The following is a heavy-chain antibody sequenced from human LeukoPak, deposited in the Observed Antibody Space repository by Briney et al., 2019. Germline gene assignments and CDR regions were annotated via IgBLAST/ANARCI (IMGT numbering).Heavy chain of an antibody. J-gene: IGHJ4*02. CDR2: ISCSGGSK. V-gene: IGHV3-23*01. Sequence: GGSLRLSCAASGFTFSSYAMSWLRQAPGKGLEWVSAISCSGGSKYYADSVKGRFTISRDNSKNTLYLQMNSLRAEDTAVYYCAKRYGSSTSCYGYWGQGTLVTVSS. CDR3: AKRYGSSTSCYGY. D-gene: IGHD2-2*01. CDR1: GFTFSSYA.